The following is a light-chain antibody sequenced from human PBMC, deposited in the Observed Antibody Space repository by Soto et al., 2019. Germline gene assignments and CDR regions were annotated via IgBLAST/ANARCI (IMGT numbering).Light chain of an antibody. V-gene: IGKV3-15*01. Sequence: EIVMTQSPATLSVSPGERATLSCRASQSVSSNLAWYQQKPGQAPTLLLYGASARATGIPARFSGSGSGTEFTLTISSLRSEDFAVDYCQHYNNWPFTFGQGTKLEIK. J-gene: IGKJ2*01. CDR2: GAS. CDR3: QHYNNWPFT. CDR1: QSVSSN.